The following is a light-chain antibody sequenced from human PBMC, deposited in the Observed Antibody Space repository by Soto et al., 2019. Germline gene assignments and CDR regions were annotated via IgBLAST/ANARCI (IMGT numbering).Light chain of an antibody. CDR1: QGISNN. CDR3: QKYNSAPYT. CDR2: AAS. Sequence: DIQMTQSPSSLSASVGDRVIITCRASQGISNNLAWYQHKPGKVPQLLIYAASTLQSGVPSRFSGSGSGTDFTLTISSLKPEDVATYYCQKYNSAPYTFGQGTKLQIK. V-gene: IGKV1-27*01. J-gene: IGKJ2*01.